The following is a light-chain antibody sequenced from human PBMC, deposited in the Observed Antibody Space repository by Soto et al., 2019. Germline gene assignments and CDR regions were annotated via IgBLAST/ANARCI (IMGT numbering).Light chain of an antibody. V-gene: IGKV1-8*01. J-gene: IGKJ3*01. CDR2: AAS. CDR1: QGISSY. Sequence: AIRMTQSPSSFSASTGDRVTITCRASQGISSYLAWYQQKPGKAPKLLIYAASTLQIGVPSRFSGSGSGTDFTLTISCLQSEDFATYYCQQYYSYPQTFGPGTKVDIK. CDR3: QQYYSYPQT.